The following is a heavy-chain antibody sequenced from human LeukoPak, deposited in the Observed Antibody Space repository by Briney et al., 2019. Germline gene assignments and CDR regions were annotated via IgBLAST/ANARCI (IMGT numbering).Heavy chain of an antibody. D-gene: IGHD3-22*01. V-gene: IGHV4-61*02. CDR1: GGSISSGSYY. CDR3: ARHDDIVVFRNGMDV. Sequence: PSQTLSLTCTVSGGSISSGSYYWSWIRQPAGKGLEWIGRIYTSGSTNYNPSLKSRVTISVDTSKNQFSLKLSSVTAADTAVYYCARHDDIVVFRNGMDVWGQGTTVTVSS. CDR2: IYTSGST. J-gene: IGHJ6*02.